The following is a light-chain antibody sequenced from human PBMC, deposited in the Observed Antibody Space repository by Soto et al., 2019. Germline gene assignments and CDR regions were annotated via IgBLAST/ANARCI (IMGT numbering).Light chain of an antibody. Sequence: EIVLTQSPGTLSLSPGERATLSCRASQSVDSSYSAWYQQKLGQAPRLLIYGASSRATGIPDRFSGSGSGTDFTLTISRREPEDFAVYYCQQYGSSSWTFGQGTNVEIK. CDR1: QSVDSSY. J-gene: IGKJ1*01. CDR3: QQYGSSSWT. V-gene: IGKV3-20*01. CDR2: GAS.